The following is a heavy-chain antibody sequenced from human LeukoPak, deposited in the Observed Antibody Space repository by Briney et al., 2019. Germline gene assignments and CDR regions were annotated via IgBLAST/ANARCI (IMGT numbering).Heavy chain of an antibody. D-gene: IGHD6-13*01. V-gene: IGHV1-18*01. CDR3: ARDLTIAAAGTFGY. Sequence: GASVKVSCKASGYTFTSYGISWVRQAPGQGLEWMGWISGYNANTKYTQNLQGRVTMTTDTSTSTAYMELRSLRSDDTAVYYCARDLTIAAAGTFGYWGQGTLVTVSS. CDR1: GYTFTSYG. CDR2: ISGYNANT. J-gene: IGHJ4*02.